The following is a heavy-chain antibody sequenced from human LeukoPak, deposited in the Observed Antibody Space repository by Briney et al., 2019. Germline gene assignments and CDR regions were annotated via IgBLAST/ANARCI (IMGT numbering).Heavy chain of an antibody. V-gene: IGHV1-18*01. CDR1: CYTFTSYG. CDR2: ISAYNGNT. J-gene: IGHJ4*02. Sequence: VASVKVSCKASCYTFTSYGISWGRQAPGQRPEWMGWISAYNGNTNYAQKLQGRVTMTTDTSTSTAYMELRSLRSDDTAVYYCARDSCSGGSCYLDYWGQGTLVTVSS. D-gene: IGHD2-15*01. CDR3: ARDSCSGGSCYLDY.